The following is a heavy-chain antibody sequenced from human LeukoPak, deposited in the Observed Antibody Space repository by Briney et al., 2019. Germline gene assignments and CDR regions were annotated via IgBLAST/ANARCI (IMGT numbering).Heavy chain of an antibody. CDR2: INPNSGGT. Sequence: ASVKVSCKASGYTFTGYYMHWVPQAPGQGLEWMGRINPNSGGTNYAQKFQGRVTMTRDTSISTAYMELSRLRSDDTAVYYCARAPRGTMAPIQLWPSDKYYFDYWGQGTLVTVSS. CDR1: GYTFTGYY. V-gene: IGHV1-2*06. J-gene: IGHJ4*02. D-gene: IGHD5-18*01. CDR3: ARAPRGTMAPIQLWPSDKYYFDY.